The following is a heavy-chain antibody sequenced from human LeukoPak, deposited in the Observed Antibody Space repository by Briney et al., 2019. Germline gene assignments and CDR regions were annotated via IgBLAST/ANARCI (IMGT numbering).Heavy chain of an antibody. CDR2: IDIGGGT. Sequence: PGGSLRLSCAASGFTFSNYEMNWVRQAAGKGLEWVSAIDIGGGTYLPDSVKGRFTISRENAKNSLYLQMNSLGAGDTAVYYCAREQTGGSYRYLDLWGRGTLVTVSS. CDR3: AREQTGGSYRYLDL. J-gene: IGHJ2*01. CDR1: GFTFSNYE. V-gene: IGHV3-13*04. D-gene: IGHD2-15*01.